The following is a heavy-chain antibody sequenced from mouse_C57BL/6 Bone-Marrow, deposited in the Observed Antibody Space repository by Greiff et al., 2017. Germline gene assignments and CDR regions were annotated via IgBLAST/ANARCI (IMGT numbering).Heavy chain of an antibody. CDR2: IHPNSGST. V-gene: IGHV1-64*01. CDR3: ARNPTVVPDY. Sequence: QVQLQQPGAELVKPGASVKLSCKASGYTFTSYWMHWVKQRPGQGLEWIGMIHPNSGSTNYNEKFKSKATLTVDKSSSQAYMQLSSLTSEDSAVYYCARNPTVVPDYWGQGTTLTVSS. CDR1: GYTFTSYW. J-gene: IGHJ2*01. D-gene: IGHD1-1*01.